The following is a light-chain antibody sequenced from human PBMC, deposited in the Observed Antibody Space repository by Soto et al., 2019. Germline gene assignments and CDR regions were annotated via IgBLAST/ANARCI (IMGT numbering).Light chain of an antibody. CDR3: SSHASNRDVL. Sequence: QSALTQPASVSGSPGQSITISCTGTSSDVGGYNYVSWYQQYPGKAPKLMIYDVTSRPSGVFNRFSGSKSGNTASLTISGLQAEDEADYYCSSHASNRDVLFGGGTKVTVL. CDR1: SSDVGGYNY. J-gene: IGLJ3*02. V-gene: IGLV2-14*03. CDR2: DVT.